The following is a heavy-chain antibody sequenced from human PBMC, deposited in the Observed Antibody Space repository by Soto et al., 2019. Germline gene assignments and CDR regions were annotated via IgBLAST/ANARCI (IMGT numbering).Heavy chain of an antibody. D-gene: IGHD2-15*01. V-gene: IGHV1-69*01. CDR3: ARAHIVVVVAATSGRSNWFDP. CDR2: IIPIFGTA. J-gene: IGHJ5*02. Sequence: QVQLVQSGAEVKKPGSSVKVSCKASGGTFSSYAISWVRQAPGQGLEWMGGIIPIFGTANYAQKFQGRVTITADESTSTAYMELSSLRSEDTAVYYCARAHIVVVVAATSGRSNWFDPWGQGTLVTVSS. CDR1: GGTFSSYA.